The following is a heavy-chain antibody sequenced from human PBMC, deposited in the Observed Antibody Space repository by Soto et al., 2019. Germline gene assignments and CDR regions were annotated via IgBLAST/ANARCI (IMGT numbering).Heavy chain of an antibody. J-gene: IGHJ1*01. CDR1: GYTFTNYF. D-gene: IGHD6-13*01. Sequence: GASVKVSCKPSGYTFTNYFIQWLRQAPGQGLEWMGWINPSSGGTKFAQRFQGRVTMTRDTSINTTYIEVTSLTSDDTAMYFCASFPSPRAAAAEFAYWGQGSLVTVSS. CDR2: INPSSGGT. CDR3: ASFPSPRAAAAEFAY. V-gene: IGHV1-2*02.